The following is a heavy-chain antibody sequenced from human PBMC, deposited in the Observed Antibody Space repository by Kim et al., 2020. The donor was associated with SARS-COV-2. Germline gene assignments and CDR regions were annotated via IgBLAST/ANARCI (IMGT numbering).Heavy chain of an antibody. CDR1: DYTFTSYG. CDR3: ARHSNSEGRFGYTDY. Sequence: ASVKVSCKASDYTFTSYGISWVRQAPGQGLEWMGWISAYNGNTNYAQKLQGRVTMTTDTSTSTAYMELRSLRSDDTAVYYCARHSNSEGRFGYTDYWGQGTLVTVSS. D-gene: IGHD3-10*01. CDR2: ISAYNGNT. J-gene: IGHJ4*02. V-gene: IGHV1-18*01.